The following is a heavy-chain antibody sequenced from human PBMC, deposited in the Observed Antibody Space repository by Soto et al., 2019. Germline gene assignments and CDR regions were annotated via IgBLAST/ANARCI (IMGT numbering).Heavy chain of an antibody. D-gene: IGHD2-15*01. J-gene: IGHJ5*02. Sequence: SETLSLTCGVYGGSLSGNYWSWIRQPPGKGLEWIGQINHSGSTNYNPSLKSRVTVSVDTSKNLFSLKLSSVTAADTAVYYCASPGSFGGHAGWFDAWGQGTLVTVSS. V-gene: IGHV4-34*01. CDR2: INHSGST. CDR3: ASPGSFGGHAGWFDA. CDR1: GGSLSGNY.